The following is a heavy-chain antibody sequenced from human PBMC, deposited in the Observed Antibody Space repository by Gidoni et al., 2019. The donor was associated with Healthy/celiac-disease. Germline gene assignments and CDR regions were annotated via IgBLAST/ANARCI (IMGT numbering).Heavy chain of an antibody. CDR1: GFTFSGSA. J-gene: IGHJ4*02. CDR3: TRLGSSGY. D-gene: IGHD6-6*01. V-gene: IGHV3-73*01. Sequence: EVQLVESGGGLVQPGGSLKLSCAAAGFTFSGSAMHWVRQASGKGLEWVGRIRSKANSSATAYAASVKGRFTISRDDSKNTAYLQMNSLKTEDTAVYYCTRLGSSGYWGQGTLVTVSS. CDR2: IRSKANSSAT.